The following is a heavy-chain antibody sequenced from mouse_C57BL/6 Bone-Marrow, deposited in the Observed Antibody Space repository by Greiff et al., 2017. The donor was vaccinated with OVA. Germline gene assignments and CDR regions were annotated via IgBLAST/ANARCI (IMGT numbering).Heavy chain of an antibody. V-gene: IGHV8-8*01. CDR3: ARMGDYGYEAWFAY. J-gene: IGHJ3*01. D-gene: IGHD2-2*01. Sequence: QVTLKESGPGILQPSQTLSLTCSFSGFSLSTFGMGVGWIRQPSGKGLEWLAHIWWDDDKYYNPALKSRLTISKDTSKNPVFLKIANVDTADTATYYCARMGDYGYEAWFAYWGQGTLVTVSA. CDR1: GFSLSTFGMG. CDR2: IWWDDDK.